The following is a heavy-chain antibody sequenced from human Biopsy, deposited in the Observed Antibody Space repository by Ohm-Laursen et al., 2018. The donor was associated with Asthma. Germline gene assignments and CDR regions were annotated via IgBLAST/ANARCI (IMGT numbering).Heavy chain of an antibody. Sequence: GSSVKVSCKASGYNFISFAIHWVRQAPGQRLEWMGWVNTGNGDTKYSQKFQGRVNITRDTSASTAYMELRSLRSEDTATYYCARTYYDFLTGQVKDVFGVWGQGTMVTVSS. CDR3: ARTYYDFLTGQVKDVFGV. CDR1: GYNFISFA. D-gene: IGHD3-9*01. CDR2: VNTGNGDT. J-gene: IGHJ3*01. V-gene: IGHV1-3*04.